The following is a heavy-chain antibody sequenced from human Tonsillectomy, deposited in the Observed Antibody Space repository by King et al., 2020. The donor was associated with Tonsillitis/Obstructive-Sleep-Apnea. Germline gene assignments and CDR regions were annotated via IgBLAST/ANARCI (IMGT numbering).Heavy chain of an antibody. CDR2: INHSGST. D-gene: IGHD4-17*01. CDR3: ARGGTTVTTTRDAFDI. Sequence: VQLQQWGAGLLKPSETLSLTCAVYGGSFSGYYWSWIRQPPGKGLEWIGEINHSGSTNYNPSLKSRVTISVDTSKNQFSLKLSSVTAAETAVYYCARGGTTVTTTRDAFDILGQGTMVTVSS. V-gene: IGHV4-34*01. J-gene: IGHJ3*02. CDR1: GGSFSGYY.